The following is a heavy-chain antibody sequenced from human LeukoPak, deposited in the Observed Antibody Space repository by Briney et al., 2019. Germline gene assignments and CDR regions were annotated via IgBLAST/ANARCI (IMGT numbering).Heavy chain of an antibody. V-gene: IGHV1-69*05. Sequence: SVKVSCKASGGTFSSYAISWVRQAPGQGLEWMGGIIPIFGTANYAQKFQGRVTMTRDTSTSTVYMELSSLRSEDTAVYYCARGAAGISYYFDYWGQGTLVTVSS. J-gene: IGHJ4*02. CDR2: IIPIFGTA. CDR3: ARGAAGISYYFDY. D-gene: IGHD6-13*01. CDR1: GGTFSSYA.